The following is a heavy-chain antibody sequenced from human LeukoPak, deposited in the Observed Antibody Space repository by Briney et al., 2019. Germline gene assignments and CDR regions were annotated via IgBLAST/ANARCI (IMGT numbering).Heavy chain of an antibody. CDR3: ARGPRGRPSYWYFDL. Sequence: SETLSLTCTVSGGSISSYYWSWIRQPPGKGLGWIGYIYYSGSTNYNPSLKSRVTISVDTPKNQFSLKLSSVTAADTAVYYCARGPRGRPSYWYFDLWGRGTLVTVSS. CDR2: IYYSGST. J-gene: IGHJ2*01. CDR1: GGSISSYY. V-gene: IGHV4-59*01. D-gene: IGHD1-26*01.